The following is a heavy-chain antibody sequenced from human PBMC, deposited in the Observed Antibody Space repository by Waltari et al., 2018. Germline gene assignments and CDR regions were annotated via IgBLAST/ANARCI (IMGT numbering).Heavy chain of an antibody. J-gene: IGHJ4*02. D-gene: IGHD1-26*01. CDR3: ATSVYSGGYYDY. V-gene: IGHV4-39*01. Sequence: QLQLQESGPGLVKPSETLSLTCTVSGGSVSSSSYYWVWIRQPPGKGLEWMGSIYYSGSTYYNPSLKSRVTISVDTSKNQFSLKLSSVTAADTAVYYCATSVYSGGYYDYWGQGTLVTVSS. CDR1: GGSVSSSSYY. CDR2: IYYSGST.